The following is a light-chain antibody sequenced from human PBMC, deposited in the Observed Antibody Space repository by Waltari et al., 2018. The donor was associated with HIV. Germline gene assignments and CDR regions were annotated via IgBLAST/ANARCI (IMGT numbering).Light chain of an antibody. Sequence: QSALTQPASVSGSPGQSITISCTGTTQHIGNYDSAPWYQHRPGKAPKLLIYDVTNRPSGVSARFSGSKSGNTASLSISGLQAEDEADYFCSSYRTYGTLVFGGGTKVTVL. V-gene: IGLV2-14*01. CDR2: DVT. CDR1: TQHIGNYDS. CDR3: SSYRTYGTLV. J-gene: IGLJ3*02.